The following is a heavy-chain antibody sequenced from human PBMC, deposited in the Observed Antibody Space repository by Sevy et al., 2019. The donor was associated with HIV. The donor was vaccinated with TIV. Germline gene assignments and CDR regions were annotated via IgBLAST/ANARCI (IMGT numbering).Heavy chain of an antibody. CDR1: GDSVSSNSAA. CDR2: TYYRSNWYN. CDR3: ARDKGWSIGEFDY. V-gene: IGHV6-1*01. J-gene: IGHJ4*02. Sequence: SQTLSLTCAISGDSVSSNSAAWNWIRQSPSRGVEWLGRTYYRSNWYNDYAVSVKSRITINPDTSKNQSSLQLNSVTPEDTAVYYCARDKGWSIGEFDYWGQGTLVTVSS. D-gene: IGHD6-19*01.